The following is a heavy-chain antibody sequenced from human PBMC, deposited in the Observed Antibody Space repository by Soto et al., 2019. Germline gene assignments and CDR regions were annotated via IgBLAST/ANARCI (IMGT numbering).Heavy chain of an antibody. CDR1: GYTFTGYW. V-gene: IGHV5-51*01. CDR3: ARRQWLPNYGMDV. D-gene: IGHD3-22*01. CDR2: IYPGDSDT. J-gene: IGHJ6*02. Sequence: PGESLKISCQGSGYTFTGYWIGWVRQMPGKGLEWMGIIYPGDSDTRYSPSFQGQVTISADKSINTAYLQWSSLKASDTAMYYCARRQWLPNYGMDVWGQGTTVTVSS.